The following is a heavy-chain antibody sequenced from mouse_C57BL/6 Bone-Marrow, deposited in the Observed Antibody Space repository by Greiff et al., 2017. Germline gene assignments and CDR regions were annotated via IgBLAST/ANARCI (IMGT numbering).Heavy chain of an antibody. CDR2: IDPETGGT. Sequence: QVQLQQPGAELVRPGASVTLSCKASGYTFTDYDMHWVKQTPVHGLEWIGAIDPETGGTAYNQKFKGKAILTADKSSSTAYMELSSLTSEDSAVYYGTREGRLLYFDGWGTGTTVTVSS. V-gene: IGHV1-15*01. J-gene: IGHJ1*03. CDR1: GYTFTDYD. D-gene: IGHD1-1*02. CDR3: TREGRLLYFDG.